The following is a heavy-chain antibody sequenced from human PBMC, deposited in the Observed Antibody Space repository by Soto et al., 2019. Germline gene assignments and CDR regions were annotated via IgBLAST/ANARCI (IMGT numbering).Heavy chain of an antibody. J-gene: IGHJ6*02. D-gene: IGHD2-2*01. CDR3: ASSEFEDIVVVPAAKGGYYYGMDV. Sequence: ASVKVSCKASGYTFTSYGISWVRQAPGQGLEWMGWISAYNGNTNYAQKLQGRVTMTTDTSTSTAYMELRGLRSDDTPVYYCASSEFEDIVVVPAAKGGYYYGMDVWGQGTTVTVSS. CDR1: GYTFTSYG. V-gene: IGHV1-18*01. CDR2: ISAYNGNT.